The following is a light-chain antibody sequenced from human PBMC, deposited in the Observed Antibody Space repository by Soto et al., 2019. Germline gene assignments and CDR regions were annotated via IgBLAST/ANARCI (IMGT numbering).Light chain of an antibody. CDR2: VTY. V-gene: IGKV1-9*01. CDR1: QVIGSN. J-gene: IGKJ4*01. Sequence: DIQLTQSPSFLSAFVGDRVTITCRASQVIGSNLAWYQQKSGKPPKLLIYVTYSLQSGVPSRFSGSRSGTEFTLTISSLQPEDFATYYCQQFNSYPLTFGGGTRVDLK. CDR3: QQFNSYPLT.